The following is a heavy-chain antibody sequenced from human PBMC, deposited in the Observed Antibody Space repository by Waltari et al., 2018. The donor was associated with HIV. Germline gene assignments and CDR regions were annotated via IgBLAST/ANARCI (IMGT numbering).Heavy chain of an antibody. CDR1: GFSLSTSGVG. V-gene: IGHV2-5*02. Sequence: QITLKESGPTLVKPTQTLTLTCTFSGFSLSTSGVGVGWIRQPPGEALEWLALIYWDDDKRYSPSLKSRLTITKDTSKNQVVLTMTNMDPVDTATYYCARFIAAAGRYYFDYWGQGTLVTVSS. CDR3: ARFIAAAGRYYFDY. D-gene: IGHD6-13*01. CDR2: IYWDDDK. J-gene: IGHJ4*02.